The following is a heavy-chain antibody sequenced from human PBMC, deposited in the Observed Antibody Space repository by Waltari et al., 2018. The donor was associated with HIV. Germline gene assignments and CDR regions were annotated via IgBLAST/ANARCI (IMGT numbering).Heavy chain of an antibody. J-gene: IGHJ4*02. D-gene: IGHD4-17*01. CDR2: VSWNSKTI. V-gene: IGHV3-9*01. CDR1: GFIFNDYA. Sequence: EVQLVESGGGLVQPGRSLRLSCAASGFIFNDYAMHWVRQAPGGGHEWVSGVSWNSKTIDYADSVKRRFTISRDNAKNSLYLQMNSLRVDYTALYYCAKDVRYGDYAGGFDYWGQGILVTVSS. CDR3: AKDVRYGDYAGGFDY.